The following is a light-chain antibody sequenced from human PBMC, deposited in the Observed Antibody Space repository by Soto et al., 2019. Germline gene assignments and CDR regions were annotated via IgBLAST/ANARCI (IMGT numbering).Light chain of an antibody. CDR3: QQFNSESFT. CDR1: QSISIW. CDR2: QAS. Sequence: DIQMTQSPSTLSASIGDRVTITCRASQSISIWLAWYQQKPGKAPKLLIYQASNLESGVPPRFSGSGSGTEFTLTISSLQPDDFATYYCQQFNSESFTFGQGTRLEIK. V-gene: IGKV1-5*03. J-gene: IGKJ5*01.